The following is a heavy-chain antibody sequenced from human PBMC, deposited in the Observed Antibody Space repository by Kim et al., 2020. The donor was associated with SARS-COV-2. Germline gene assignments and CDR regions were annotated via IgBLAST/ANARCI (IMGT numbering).Heavy chain of an antibody. CDR2: INGDGRGT. J-gene: IGHJ4*02. CDR3: TFDHYDS. Sequence: GGSLRLSCTASGFTFSKYWMHWVRQAPGKGLVWVSRINGDGRGTNYADSVKGRFTISRDNAKNTLYLQMNSLRAEDTALYYCTFDHYDSWGQGTLVTVSS. V-gene: IGHV3-74*01. D-gene: IGHD3-9*01. CDR1: GFTFSKYW.